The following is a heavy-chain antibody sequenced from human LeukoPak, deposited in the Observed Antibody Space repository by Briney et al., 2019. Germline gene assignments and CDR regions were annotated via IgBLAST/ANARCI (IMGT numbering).Heavy chain of an antibody. CDR3: ARKYYYDSSGYYKLYYFDY. V-gene: IGHV4-39*07. CDR1: GGSISSSSYY. CDR2: IYYSGST. J-gene: IGHJ4*02. D-gene: IGHD3-22*01. Sequence: SETLSLTCTVSGGSISSSSYYWGWIRQPPGKGLEWIGSIYYSGSTYYNPSLKSRVTISVDTSKNQFSLKLSSVTAADTAVYYCARKYYYDSSGYYKLYYFDYWGQGTLVTVSS.